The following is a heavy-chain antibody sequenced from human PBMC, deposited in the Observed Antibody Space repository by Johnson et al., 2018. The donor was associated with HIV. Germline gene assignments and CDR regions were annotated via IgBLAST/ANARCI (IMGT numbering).Heavy chain of an antibody. CDR3: ARYRYPRRYCDWLFDAFDI. D-gene: IGHD3-9*01. V-gene: IGHV3-30*02. J-gene: IGHJ3*02. Sequence: QMQLVESGGGVVQPGGSLRLSCAASGFTFSSYGMHWVRQAPGKGLEWVAFIRYDGSNKYYADSVKGRFTISRDNSKNTLYLQMNSLRAEDTAVYYCARYRYPRRYCDWLFDAFDIWGQGTMVTVSS. CDR1: GFTFSSYG. CDR2: IRYDGSNK.